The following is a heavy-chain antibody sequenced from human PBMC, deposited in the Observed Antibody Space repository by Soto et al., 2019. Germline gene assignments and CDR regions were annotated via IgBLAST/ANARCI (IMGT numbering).Heavy chain of an antibody. CDR1: GYTFTGYY. CDR2: INPNSGGT. J-gene: IGHJ4*02. CDR3: ARDPRIAAAGTDDY. D-gene: IGHD6-13*01. V-gene: IGHV1-2*02. Sequence: ASVKVSCKASGYTFTGYYMHWVRQAPGQGLEWMGWINPNSGGTNYAQKFQGRVTMTRDTSISTAYMELSRLRSDDTAVYYCARDPRIAAAGTDDYWGQGTLVTVSS.